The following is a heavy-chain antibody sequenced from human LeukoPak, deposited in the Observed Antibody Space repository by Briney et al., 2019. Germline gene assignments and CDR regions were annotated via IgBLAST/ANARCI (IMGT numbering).Heavy chain of an antibody. Sequence: ASVKVSCTASGYSFSDYYIHWLRQAPGQGLEWMGWINPKSGGTNYAQNFQGRVTMTRDTSSTTVYMELTRLRSDDTAVYYCARPLGSLKEYWWFDPWGQGTLVTVSS. CDR2: INPKSGGT. CDR1: GYSFSDYY. CDR3: ARPLGSLKEYWWFDP. V-gene: IGHV1-2*02. D-gene: IGHD2/OR15-2a*01. J-gene: IGHJ5*02.